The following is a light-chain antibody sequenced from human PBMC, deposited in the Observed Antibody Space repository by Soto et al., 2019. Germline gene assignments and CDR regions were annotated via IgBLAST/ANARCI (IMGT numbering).Light chain of an antibody. V-gene: IGLV1-44*01. CDR1: SSTIGSNI. CDR3: AAWDDTLNGSV. Sequence: QSVLTQPPSASGTPGQGVTISCSGSSSTIGSNIVIWYQQLPGTAPKLLIYSNNQRPSGVPDRFSGSKSGTSASLAISGLQSEDEADYYCAAWDDTLNGSVFGGGTKLTVL. CDR2: SNN. J-gene: IGLJ3*02.